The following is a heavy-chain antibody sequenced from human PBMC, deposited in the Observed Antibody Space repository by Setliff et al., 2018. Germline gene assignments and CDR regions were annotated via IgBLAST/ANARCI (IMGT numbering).Heavy chain of an antibody. J-gene: IGHJ4*02. Sequence: VASVKVSCKTSGFRFTSFGFSWVRQAPGQGLEWMGWISPYSGESNYAQKFQDRLTVTADTSTKTIYMELRSLTSDDTAVYFCTRSRSPRVVLAADFDFWGQGTLVTVSS. CDR1: GFRFTSFG. CDR2: ISPYSGES. D-gene: IGHD3-16*01. V-gene: IGHV1-18*04. CDR3: TRSRSPRVVLAADFDF.